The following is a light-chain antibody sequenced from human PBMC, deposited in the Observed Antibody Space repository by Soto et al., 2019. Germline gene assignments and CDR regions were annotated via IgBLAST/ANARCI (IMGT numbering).Light chain of an antibody. V-gene: IGLV2-23*02. CDR3: CSYAGSSIVV. CDR1: SSDVGSYNL. J-gene: IGLJ2*01. Sequence: QSALTQPASVSGSPGQSITNSCTGTSSDVGSYNLVSWYQQHPGKAPKLMIYEVSKRPSGVSNRFSGSKSGNTASLTISGLQAEDEADYYCCSYAGSSIVVFGGGTKLTVL. CDR2: EVS.